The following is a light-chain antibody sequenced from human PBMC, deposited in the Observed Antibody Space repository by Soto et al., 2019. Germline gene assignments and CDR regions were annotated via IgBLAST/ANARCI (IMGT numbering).Light chain of an antibody. Sequence: DIQMTQSPSSLSASVGDRVTITCQASQDISIWLAWYQQKPGKAPKLLISTSSSLQTGVSSRFSGSGSGTDFSLTISSLQPDDFATYYCQQANGFPHSFGQGTKVDIK. CDR2: TSS. J-gene: IGKJ1*01. V-gene: IGKV1-12*01. CDR3: QQANGFPHS. CDR1: QDISIW.